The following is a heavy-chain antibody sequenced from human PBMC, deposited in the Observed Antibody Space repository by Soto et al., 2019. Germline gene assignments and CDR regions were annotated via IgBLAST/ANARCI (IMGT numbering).Heavy chain of an antibody. V-gene: IGHV4-61*01. CDR1: GGSVSSGSYY. CDR2: IYYSGST. D-gene: IGHD1-1*01. J-gene: IGHJ5*02. Sequence: AETLSLTCTVSGGSVSSGSYYWSWIRQPPGKGLEGIGYIYYSGSTNYNPSLKSRVTLSVDTTKNQFSLKLSSVNDADTALYYCASYHGSNWFDPWGQGTLVTVSS. CDR3: ASYHGSNWFDP.